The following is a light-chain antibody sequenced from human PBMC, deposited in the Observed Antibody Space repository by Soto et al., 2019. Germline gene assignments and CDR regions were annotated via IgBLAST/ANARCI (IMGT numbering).Light chain of an antibody. V-gene: IGLV1-44*01. CDR1: SSNVGTNT. J-gene: IGLJ1*01. CDR2: GNN. Sequence: QSVLTQPPSASGTPVQRVTISCSGSSSNVGTNTVHWYQHLPGTDPKLLIYGNNQRPSGVPDRFSGSSSGTSASLAISGLRSEDESDYYCATWDDSLNGYVFGTGTQLTVL. CDR3: ATWDDSLNGYV.